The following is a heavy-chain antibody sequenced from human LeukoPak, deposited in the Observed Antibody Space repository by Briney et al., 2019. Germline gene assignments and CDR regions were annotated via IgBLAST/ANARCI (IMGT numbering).Heavy chain of an antibody. V-gene: IGHV3-64*01. J-gene: IGHJ4*02. Sequence: GGSLRLSCAASGFTFSSYAMHWVRQAPGKGLEYVSAISSNRGSTFYANSVKGRFTISRDTSKNTLYLQMGSLRADDMAVYYCVRVSGSYGYWGQGTLVTVCS. CDR1: GFTFSSYA. D-gene: IGHD1-26*01. CDR2: ISSNRGST. CDR3: VRVSGSYGY.